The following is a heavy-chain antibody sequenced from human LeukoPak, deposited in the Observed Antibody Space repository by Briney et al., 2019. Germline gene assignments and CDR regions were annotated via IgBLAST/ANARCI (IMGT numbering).Heavy chain of an antibody. CDR2: INPNSGDT. CDR3: AKNPYEYYFGY. Sequence: ASARVSCKASGYTLTGYYMHWLRQAPGQGLEWMGWINPNSGDTNYAQKFQGRVTMTRDTSISTAYMELSRLTSDDTAVYYCAKNPYEYYFGYWGQGTLVTVSS. CDR1: GYTLTGYY. V-gene: IGHV1-2*02. D-gene: IGHD5-12*01. J-gene: IGHJ4*02.